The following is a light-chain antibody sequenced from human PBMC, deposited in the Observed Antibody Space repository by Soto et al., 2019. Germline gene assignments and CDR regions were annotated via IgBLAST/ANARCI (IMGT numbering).Light chain of an antibody. V-gene: IGKV3-15*01. J-gene: IGKJ4*01. Sequence: EIVMTQSPATLSVSPGERATLSCRASQSVSSNLVWYQQKPGQVPRLLIYGASTRATGFPARFSGSGSGTDFTLTISSLQSEDFAVYYCQQYNDWPLTFGGGTKVEIK. CDR2: GAS. CDR3: QQYNDWPLT. CDR1: QSVSSN.